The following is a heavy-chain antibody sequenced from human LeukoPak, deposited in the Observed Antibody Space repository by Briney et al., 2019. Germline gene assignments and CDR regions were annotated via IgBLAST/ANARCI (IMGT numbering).Heavy chain of an antibody. Sequence: PGRSLRLSCATSGFPFTDYAIHWVRQAPGKGLEWVAVISYDGNNKYYADSVKGRFTISRDISKNTLYLDMNSLRAQDTALYHCARAPEMATLLFDYWGQGTLVTVSS. CDR1: GFPFTDYA. CDR2: ISYDGNNK. V-gene: IGHV3-30-3*01. CDR3: ARAPEMATLLFDY. D-gene: IGHD5-24*01. J-gene: IGHJ4*02.